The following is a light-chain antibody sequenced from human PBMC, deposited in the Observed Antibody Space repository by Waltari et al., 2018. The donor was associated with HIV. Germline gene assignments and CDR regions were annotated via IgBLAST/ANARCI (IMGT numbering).Light chain of an antibody. CDR3: QQSYSTPVT. J-gene: IGKJ3*01. CDR2: AAS. V-gene: IGKV1-39*01. CDR1: QSISSY. Sequence: DIQMTQSPSSLSASVGDRVTITCRASQSISSYLNWYQQKPGKAPKLLIYAASSLQSGVPSRFSGSGSGTDFTLTSSRLQPEDFATYYCQQSYSTPVTFGPGTKVDIK.